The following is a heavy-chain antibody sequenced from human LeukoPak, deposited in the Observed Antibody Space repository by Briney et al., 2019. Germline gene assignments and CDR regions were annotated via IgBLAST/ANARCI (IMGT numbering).Heavy chain of an antibody. Sequence: ETLSLTCTVSGGSISSYYWGWIRQPPGKGLEWLGSIYSSGSTYYHPSLKSRVTISVDTSKNQFSLTLHSVTAADTAVYYCARHEGSSQFMLSFDNWGQGTLVTVSS. V-gene: IGHV4-39*01. CDR3: ARHEGSSQFMLSFDN. D-gene: IGHD6-13*01. J-gene: IGHJ4*02. CDR1: GGSISSYY. CDR2: IYSSGST.